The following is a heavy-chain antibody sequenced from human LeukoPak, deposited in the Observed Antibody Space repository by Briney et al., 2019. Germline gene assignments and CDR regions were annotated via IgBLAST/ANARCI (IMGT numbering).Heavy chain of an antibody. CDR2: IYENGGTT. Sequence: GGSLRLSCVGSGFTFRSHAMSWVRQAPEKGLEFVSGIYENGGTTYYADSVKGRFSISRDNSKNTLYLQMDSLRGEDTAVYYCAKGFRIGYSAHFDYWGQGALVTVSS. CDR3: AKGFRIGYSAHFDY. D-gene: IGHD2-15*01. J-gene: IGHJ4*02. V-gene: IGHV3-23*01. CDR1: GFTFRSHA.